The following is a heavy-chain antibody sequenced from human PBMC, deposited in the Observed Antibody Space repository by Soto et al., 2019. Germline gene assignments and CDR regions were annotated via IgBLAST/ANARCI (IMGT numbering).Heavy chain of an antibody. CDR3: ARAGAGDIVVVPAATYYYYYGMDV. Sequence: ASVKVSCKASAYTITSYYMHWVRHATGQGLEWMVIINPSGGSTSYAQKCQGRVTMTRDTSTSTVYMELSSVRSEDTDGYYCARAGAGDIVVVPAATYYYYYGMDVWGQGTTVTVSS. J-gene: IGHJ6*02. D-gene: IGHD2-2*01. V-gene: IGHV1-46*01. CDR2: INPSGGST. CDR1: AYTITSYY.